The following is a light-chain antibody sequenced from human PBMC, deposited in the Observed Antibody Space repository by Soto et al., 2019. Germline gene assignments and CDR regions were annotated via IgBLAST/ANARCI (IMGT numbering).Light chain of an antibody. CDR2: DDS. Sequence: SYELTQPTSVSVATGQTARITCGGNNIGRESVHWYQQRPGPAPVLVVYDDSDRPSGIPERFSCSNSANTATLTISRVEAGDNAGYYCQVWYSSTDLYVFGSETKVTVL. J-gene: IGLJ1*01. V-gene: IGLV3-21*02. CDR3: QVWYSSTDLYV. CDR1: NIGRES.